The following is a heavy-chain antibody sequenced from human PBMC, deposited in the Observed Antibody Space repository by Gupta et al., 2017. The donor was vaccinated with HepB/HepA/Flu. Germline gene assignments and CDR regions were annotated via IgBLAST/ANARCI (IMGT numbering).Heavy chain of an antibody. V-gene: IGHV3-33*01. J-gene: IGHJ6*02. CDR2: IWHDGSNK. CDR3: ARAYYRSYYYYGMDV. CDR1: TFSDFG. Sequence: TFSDFGMHWVRQAPGKGLEWVALIWHDGSNKYFPDSVKGRFTISRDNSKNTLYLQMNSLRAEDTAVYYCARAYYRSYYYYGMDVWGQGTTVTVSS. D-gene: IGHD1-26*01.